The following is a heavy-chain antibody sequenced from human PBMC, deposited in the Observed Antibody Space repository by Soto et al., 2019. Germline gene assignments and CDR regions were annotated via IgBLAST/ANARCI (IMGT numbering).Heavy chain of an antibody. V-gene: IGHV4-31*03. D-gene: IGHD3-10*02. CDR3: ASRYVRRGVLMDV. Sequence: SETLSLTCTVSGDSITSGGYYWSWIRQHPGKGLELIGHIYYSATSYYNPSLKSRVTISVDTSKNQFSLKLSSVTAADTAVYYCASRYVRRGVLMDVWGQGTTVTVSS. CDR1: GDSITSGGYY. CDR2: IYYSATS. J-gene: IGHJ6*02.